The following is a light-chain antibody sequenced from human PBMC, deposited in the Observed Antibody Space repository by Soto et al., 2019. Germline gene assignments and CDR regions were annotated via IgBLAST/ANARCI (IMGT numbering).Light chain of an antibody. CDR1: SSDVGTYNY. Sequence: QSALTQPRSVSGSPGQSVTISCTGTSSDVGTYNYVSWYQQHPGKAPKLIIYDVNQRPSGVPDRFSGSKSGNTASLTISGLQAEDAADYYCCSYAGSYTSLFGRGTKVTVL. CDR3: CSYAGSYTSL. V-gene: IGLV2-11*01. J-gene: IGLJ2*01. CDR2: DVN.